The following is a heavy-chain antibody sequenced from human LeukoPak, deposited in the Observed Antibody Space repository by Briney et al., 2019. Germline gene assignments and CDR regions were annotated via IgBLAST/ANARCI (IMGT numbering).Heavy chain of an antibody. CDR2: IHHSASA. CDR1: GGSISSYY. Sequence: SETLSLTCTVSGGSISSYYWGWIRQSPEKGLEWLGSIHHSASAYYNPSLRGRLTISVDTSMNQFSLKLRSATAADTAVFYCARDYCGGDCCFDSWGQGTLVIVSS. CDR3: ARDYCGGDCCFDS. V-gene: IGHV4-59*12. J-gene: IGHJ4*02. D-gene: IGHD2-21*02.